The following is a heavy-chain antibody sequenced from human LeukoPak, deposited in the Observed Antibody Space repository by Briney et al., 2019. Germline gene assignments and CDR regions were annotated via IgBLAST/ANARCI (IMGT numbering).Heavy chain of an antibody. Sequence: PGGSLKLSCAASGFTLSNAWMSWVRQAPGKGLEWVGRNKRKTDGGTTDYAAPVEGRFTISRDDSKNTLFLQMNSLKTEDTAVYYCAKGYYGDYYYYYMDVWGKGTTVTVSS. CDR3: AKGYYGDYYYYYMDV. CDR2: NKRKTDGGTT. V-gene: IGHV3-15*01. D-gene: IGHD4-17*01. J-gene: IGHJ6*03. CDR1: GFTLSNAW.